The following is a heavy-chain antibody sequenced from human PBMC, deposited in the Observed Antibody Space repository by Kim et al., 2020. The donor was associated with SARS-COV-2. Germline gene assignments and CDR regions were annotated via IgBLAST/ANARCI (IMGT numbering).Heavy chain of an antibody. CDR1: GFTFSSYA. Sequence: GGSLRLSCAASGFTFSSYAMSWVRQAPGKGLEWVSAISGSGGTTYYADSVKGRFTISRDNSKNTLFLQMNSLRAEDTAIYYCAKDYCGTTSCYFPYGAFDIWGQGTVVTVSS. J-gene: IGHJ3*02. V-gene: IGHV3-23*01. D-gene: IGHD2-2*01. CDR2: ISGSGGTT. CDR3: AKDYCGTTSCYFPYGAFDI.